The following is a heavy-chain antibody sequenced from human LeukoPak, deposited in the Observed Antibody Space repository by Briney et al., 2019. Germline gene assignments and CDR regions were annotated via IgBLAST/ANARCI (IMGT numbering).Heavy chain of an antibody. V-gene: IGHV4-30-4*01. CDR3: AREVVVQWLVLSPDY. D-gene: IGHD6-19*01. J-gene: IGHJ4*02. CDR2: LYYSGST. Sequence: SETLSLTCTVSGGSISSGDYLWTWIRQPPGKGLEWMGFLYYSGSTFYNPSLKSRLTISLDTSKNQFSLKLSSVTAADTAVYYCAREVVVQWLVLSPDYWGQGTLVTVSS. CDR1: GGSISSGDYL.